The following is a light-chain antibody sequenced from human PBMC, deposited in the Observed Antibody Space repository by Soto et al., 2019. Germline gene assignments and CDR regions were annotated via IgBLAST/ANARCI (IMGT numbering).Light chain of an antibody. Sequence: QSALTQPPSASGSPGQSVTISCTGNSNDVGHSSFISWYQQHPGKDPKLIIYEVSKRPSGVPDRFSGSKSGNTASLSVSGLQDEDEADYICNAQADNGKHVFGTGPKVTVL. CDR2: EVS. CDR1: SNDVGHSSF. J-gene: IGLJ1*01. CDR3: NAQADNGKHV. V-gene: IGLV2-8*01.